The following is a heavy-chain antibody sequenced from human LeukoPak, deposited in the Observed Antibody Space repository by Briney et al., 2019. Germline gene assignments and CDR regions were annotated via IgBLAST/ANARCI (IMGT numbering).Heavy chain of an antibody. V-gene: IGHV3-73*01. D-gene: IGHD4-11*01. Sequence: GGSLKLSCAASGFAFSDSAMHWVRQASGKGLEWVGRIRRKANDYATTYAASVRGRFTISRDDARNTVFLEMNSLKVEDTAVYYCNRKGYSENSGQDYWGQGNLVTVSS. CDR2: IRRKANDYAT. CDR1: GFAFSDSA. J-gene: IGHJ4*02. CDR3: NRKGYSENSGQDY.